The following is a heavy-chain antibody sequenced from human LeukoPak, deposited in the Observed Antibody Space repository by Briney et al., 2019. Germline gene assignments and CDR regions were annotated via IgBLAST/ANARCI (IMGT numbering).Heavy chain of an antibody. Sequence: SETLSLTFTVSGGPIYSYYWSWIRQSAEKGLEWIGRLYPGVSTDYNPSLKSRVTMSVETSKNQFTLKLSAVTAADTAVYYCARMKFYDSTGYSPGHYMDVWGKGTTVIVSS. CDR1: GGPIYSYY. V-gene: IGHV4-4*07. CDR2: LYPGVST. J-gene: IGHJ6*03. D-gene: IGHD3-22*01. CDR3: ARMKFYDSTGYSPGHYMDV.